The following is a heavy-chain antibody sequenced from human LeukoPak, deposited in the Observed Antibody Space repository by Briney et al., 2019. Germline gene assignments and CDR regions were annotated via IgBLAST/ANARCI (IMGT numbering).Heavy chain of an antibody. D-gene: IGHD6-19*01. Sequence: SGPALVKPTQTLTLTCTFSAFSLSTSRVGVGWIRQPPGKALEWLALIYGNDDQLYSPSLKTRLTITKDTSKNQVVLTLTNMDPVDTATYYCVRRLTYSSGSGVAYYFDYWGQGTLVTVSS. CDR2: IYGNDDQ. CDR1: AFSLSTSRVG. J-gene: IGHJ4*02. CDR3: VRRLTYSSGSGVAYYFDY. V-gene: IGHV2-5*01.